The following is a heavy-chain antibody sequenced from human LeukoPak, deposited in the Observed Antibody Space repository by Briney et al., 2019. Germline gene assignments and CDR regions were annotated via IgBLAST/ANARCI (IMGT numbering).Heavy chain of an antibody. D-gene: IGHD3-10*01. Sequence: PSETLSLTCTVSGGSISSSSDYWDWIRQPPGKGLEWIGSIYYSGSTYYNPSLKSRVTISVDTSKNQFSLKLSSVTAADTAVYYCARDGYGSGSYYSLDYWGQGTLVTVSS. J-gene: IGHJ4*02. CDR1: GGSISSSSDY. CDR2: IYYSGST. V-gene: IGHV4-39*07. CDR3: ARDGYGSGSYYSLDY.